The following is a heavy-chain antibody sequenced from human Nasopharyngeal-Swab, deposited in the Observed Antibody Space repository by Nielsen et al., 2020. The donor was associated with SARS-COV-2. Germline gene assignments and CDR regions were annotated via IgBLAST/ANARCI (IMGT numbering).Heavy chain of an antibody. D-gene: IGHD4-17*01. V-gene: IGHV4-59*01. CDR2: IYYTGIT. CDR3: ARGPAHGDYGGWYFDL. CDR1: GGSISHYY. Sequence: SETLSLTCTVSGGSISHYYWSWIRQPPGKALEWIGYIYYTGITDYSPSRKSRVAISVATSQNQFSLELNSVTAADTAVYYCARGPAHGDYGGWYFDLWGRGTLVTVSS. J-gene: IGHJ2*01.